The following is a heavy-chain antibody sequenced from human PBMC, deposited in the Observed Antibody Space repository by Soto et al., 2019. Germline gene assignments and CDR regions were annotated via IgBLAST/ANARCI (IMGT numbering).Heavy chain of an antibody. CDR1: GFTFSGSA. V-gene: IGHV3-73*01. Sequence: GGSLRLSCAASGFTFSGSAMHWVRQASGKGLEWVGRIRSKANSYATAYAASVKGRFTISRDDSKNTAYLQMNSLKTEDTAVYYCTRPMSIAAAAFDPWGQGTLVTVSS. CDR3: TRPMSIAAAAFDP. CDR2: IRSKANSYAT. J-gene: IGHJ5*02. D-gene: IGHD6-13*01.